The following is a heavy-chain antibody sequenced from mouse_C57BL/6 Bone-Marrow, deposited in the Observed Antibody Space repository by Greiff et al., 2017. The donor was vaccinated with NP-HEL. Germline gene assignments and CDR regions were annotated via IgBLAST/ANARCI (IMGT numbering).Heavy chain of an antibody. CDR2: IYPGDGDT. V-gene: IGHV1-80*01. J-gene: IGHJ3*01. CDR3: ARGAY. CDR1: GYEFSNYW. Sequence: QVQLKESGAELVKPGASVKISCKASGYEFSNYWMNWVKQRPGKGLEWIGQIYPGDGDTNYNGKFKDKATLTADKSSSTAYMQLSRLTSEDSTVYFCARGAYRGQGTLVTVSA.